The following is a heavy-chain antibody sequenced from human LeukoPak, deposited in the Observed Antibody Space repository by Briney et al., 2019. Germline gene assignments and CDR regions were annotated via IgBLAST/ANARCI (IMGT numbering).Heavy chain of an antibody. CDR1: GFTFSSYA. Sequence: GGSLRLSCAASGFTFSSYAMSWVRQAPGKGLEWVSAISGSGGSTYYADSVKGRLTISRDNSKSRLYLQMNSLRAEDTAVYYCAKEEGYSYGYVDYWGQGTLVTVSS. D-gene: IGHD5-18*01. CDR2: ISGSGGST. V-gene: IGHV3-23*01. CDR3: AKEEGYSYGYVDY. J-gene: IGHJ4*02.